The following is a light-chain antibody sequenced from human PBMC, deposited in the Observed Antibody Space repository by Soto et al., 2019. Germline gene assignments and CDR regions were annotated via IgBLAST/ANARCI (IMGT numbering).Light chain of an antibody. J-gene: IGKJ2*01. CDR2: DAS. V-gene: IGKV3-11*01. Sequence: EIVLTQSPATLSLSPGERATLSCWASQSVSMYLAWYRQKPGQAPRLLIYDASNRATGIPARFSGSGSGTAFSLPISSLEPDDFAVYYCQQRSNWPLYTYGQGTNLEIK. CDR1: QSVSMY. CDR3: QQRSNWPLYT.